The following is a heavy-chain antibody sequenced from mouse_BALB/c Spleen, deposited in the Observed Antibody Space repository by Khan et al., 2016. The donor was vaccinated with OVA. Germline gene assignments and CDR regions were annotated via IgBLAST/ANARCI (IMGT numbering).Heavy chain of an antibody. CDR1: GYSITSDYA. Sequence: VQLKQSGPGLVKPSQSLSLTCTATGYSITSDYAWNWIRQFPGNKLEWMGYISYSGSTNYNPALKSRISITRDTSKNQFFLQLNSVTTEDTATYYCTRDGSRYNYAMDYWGQGTLVTVSS. D-gene: IGHD2-3*01. V-gene: IGHV3-2*02. J-gene: IGHJ4*01. CDR2: ISYSGST. CDR3: TRDGSRYNYAMDY.